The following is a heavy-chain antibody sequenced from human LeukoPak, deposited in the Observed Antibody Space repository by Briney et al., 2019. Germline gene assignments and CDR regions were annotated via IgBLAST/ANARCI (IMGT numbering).Heavy chain of an antibody. CDR2: INPSGGST. V-gene: IGHV1-46*01. J-gene: IGHJ6*04. D-gene: IGHD3-9*01. CDR3: ARRYDIPETDYYGMDV. Sequence: ASVKVSCKASGYTFTSYYMHWVRQAPGQGLEWMGLINPSGGSTSYAQKFQGRVTITRDTSTSTVYMELSSLRSEDTAVYYCARRYDIPETDYYGMDVWGKGTTVTVSS. CDR1: GYTFTSYY.